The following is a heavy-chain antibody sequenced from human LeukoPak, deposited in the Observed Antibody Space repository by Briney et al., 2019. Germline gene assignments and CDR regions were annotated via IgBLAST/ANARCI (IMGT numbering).Heavy chain of an antibody. CDR1: GGTFSSYA. D-gene: IGHD3-3*01. J-gene: IGHJ6*03. CDR3: AVLRGPPIFPYYYYMDV. Sequence: ASVKVSCKASGGTFSSYAISWVRQAPGQGLEWMGGIIPIFGTANYAQKFQGRVTITAYESTSTAYMELSSLRSEDTAVYYCAVLRGPPIFPYYYYMDVWGKGTTVTVSS. V-gene: IGHV1-69*01. CDR2: IIPIFGTA.